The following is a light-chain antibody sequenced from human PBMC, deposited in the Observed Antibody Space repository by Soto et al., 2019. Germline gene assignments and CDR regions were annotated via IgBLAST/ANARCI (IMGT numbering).Light chain of an antibody. V-gene: IGKV1-5*03. CDR1: QSISTW. CDR2: MAS. J-gene: IGKJ1*01. CDR3: LQYNSFSGT. Sequence: DIQMTQSPSTLSASVGDRVTITCRASQSISTWLAWYQQKPGKAPKLLIYMASSLESGVPTRFSGSGSGTEFTLTISSLQPDDLATYYCLQYNSFSGTFGQGSKVEI.